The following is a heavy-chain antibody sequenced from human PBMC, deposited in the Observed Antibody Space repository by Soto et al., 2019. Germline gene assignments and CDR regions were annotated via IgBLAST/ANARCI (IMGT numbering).Heavy chain of an antibody. CDR2: IYWDDDN. V-gene: IGHV2-5*02. Sequence: QITLKESGPTLVKSTQTLTLTCTFSGFSLSTSGVGVGWIRQPPGKALEWLALIYWDDDNRYSPSLKSRLTVTKDTSKNQVVLTVTNMDPVDTATYFCAHTKNGLPLLYDSXGQGILVTVSS. CDR1: GFSLSTSGVG. J-gene: IGHJ4*02. CDR3: AHTKNGLPLLYDS.